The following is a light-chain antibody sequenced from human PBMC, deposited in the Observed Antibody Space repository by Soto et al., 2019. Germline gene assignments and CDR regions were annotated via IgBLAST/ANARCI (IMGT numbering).Light chain of an antibody. CDR2: INT. J-gene: IGLJ2*01. CDR3: AAWDDSLNGAV. V-gene: IGLV1-44*01. CDR1: SSNLGSNT. Sequence: QSVLTQPPSASETPGQRVTISCSGSSSNLGSNTVNWYQQLPGTAPKLLIYINTQRPSGVPDRFSGSKSGTSASLAISGLQSEDEADYYCAAWDDSLNGAVFGGGTKLTVL.